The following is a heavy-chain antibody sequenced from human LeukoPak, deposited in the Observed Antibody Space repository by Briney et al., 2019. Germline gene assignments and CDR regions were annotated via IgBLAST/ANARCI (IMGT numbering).Heavy chain of an antibody. CDR2: IYYSGST. CDR1: GGSISSYY. CDR3: ARDRGRSNYYYYYGMDV. J-gene: IGHJ6*02. V-gene: IGHV4-59*01. D-gene: IGHD2-15*01. Sequence: SETLSLTCTVSGGSISSYYWSWIRQPPGKGLEWIGYIYYSGSTNYNPSLQSRVTISVDTSKNQFSLKLSSVTAADTAVCYCARDRGRSNYYYYYGMDVWGQGTTVTVSS.